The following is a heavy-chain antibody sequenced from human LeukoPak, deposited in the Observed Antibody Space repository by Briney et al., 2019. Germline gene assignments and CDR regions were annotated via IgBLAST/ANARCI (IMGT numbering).Heavy chain of an antibody. CDR3: ATFDYGDYEYYFDC. D-gene: IGHD4-17*01. Sequence: GGSLRLSCAASGFTFSSYAMHWVRQAPGKGLEWVAVISYDGSNKYYADSVKGRFTISRDNSKNTLYLQMNSLRAEDTAVYYCATFDYGDYEYYFDCWGQGTLVTVSS. V-gene: IGHV3-30*04. CDR1: GFTFSSYA. J-gene: IGHJ4*02. CDR2: ISYDGSNK.